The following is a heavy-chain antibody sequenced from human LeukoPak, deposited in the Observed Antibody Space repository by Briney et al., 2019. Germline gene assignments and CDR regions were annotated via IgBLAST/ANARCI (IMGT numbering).Heavy chain of an antibody. CDR2: ISGSGGST. J-gene: IGHJ3*02. D-gene: IGHD3-10*01. Sequence: GGSLRPFCAASGFTFSSYAMSWVRQAPGKGLEWVSAISGSGGSTYYADSVKGRFTISRDNSKNTLYLQMNSLRAEDTAVYYCAKDVTMVRGVILYDAFDIWGQGTMVTVSS. V-gene: IGHV3-23*01. CDR1: GFTFSSYA. CDR3: AKDVTMVRGVILYDAFDI.